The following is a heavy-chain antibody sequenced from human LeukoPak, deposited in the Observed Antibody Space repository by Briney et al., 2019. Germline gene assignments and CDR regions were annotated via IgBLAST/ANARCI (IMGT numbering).Heavy chain of an antibody. CDR3: ARGERPLTTVTLWYYYYMDV. CDR2: IIPIFGTA. V-gene: IGHV1-69*06. Sequence: GASVKVSCKASGGTFSSYAISWVRQAPGQRLEWMGGIIPIFGTANYAQKFQGRVTITADKSTSTAYMELSSLRSEDTAGYYCARGERPLTTVTLWYYYYMDVWGKGTTVTVSS. D-gene: IGHD4-11*01. J-gene: IGHJ6*03. CDR1: GGTFSSYA.